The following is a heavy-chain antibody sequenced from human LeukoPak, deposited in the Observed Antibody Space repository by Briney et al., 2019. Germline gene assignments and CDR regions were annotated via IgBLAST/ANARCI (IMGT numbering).Heavy chain of an antibody. CDR1: GFTFSSNW. D-gene: IGHD1-26*01. Sequence: GGSLRLSCAASGFTFSSNWMHWVRQAPGKGLVWVSRINEDGSTTNYADSVKGRSTIFRDNAKNTLYLQMNSLRAEDTAVCYCERDLGGRSGHWGQGTLVTVSS. CDR3: ERDLGGRSGH. J-gene: IGHJ4*02. CDR2: INEDGSTT. V-gene: IGHV3-74*01.